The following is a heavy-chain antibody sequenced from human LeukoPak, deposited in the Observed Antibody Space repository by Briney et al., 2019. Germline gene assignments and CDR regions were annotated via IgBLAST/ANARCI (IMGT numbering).Heavy chain of an antibody. CDR2: IYPGDSKT. CDR3: ARHESVFSMDV. Sequence: GESLKISCQGSRYNFTTKWIGWVRQMPGKGLEWMGIIYPGDSKTIYSPSFQGQVFISADRSIRTAYLQWRSLKASDTAMYYCARHESVFSMDVWGQGTTVTVSS. V-gene: IGHV5-51*01. J-gene: IGHJ6*02. CDR1: RYNFTTKW.